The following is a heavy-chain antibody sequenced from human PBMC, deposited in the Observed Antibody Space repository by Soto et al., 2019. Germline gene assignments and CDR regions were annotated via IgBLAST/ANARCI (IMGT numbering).Heavy chain of an antibody. D-gene: IGHD3-10*01. CDR3: AREGSWGGGTDV. V-gene: IGHV4-59*01. Sequence: QVQLQESGPGLVKPSETLSLTCTVSGGSISSYYWSWIRQPPGKGLEWIGYIYYSGSTNYNPSLKSRVTISVDTSKNQFSLKLSSVTAADTAVYYCAREGSWGGGTDVWGQGTTVTVSS. CDR1: GGSISSYY. J-gene: IGHJ6*02. CDR2: IYYSGST.